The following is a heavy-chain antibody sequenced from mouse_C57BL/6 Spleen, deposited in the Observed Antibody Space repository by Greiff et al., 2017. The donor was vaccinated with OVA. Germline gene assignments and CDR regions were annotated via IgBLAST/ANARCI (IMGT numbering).Heavy chain of an antibody. CDR3: TRMVIYGSSYDYAMDY. CDR2: IDPETGGT. V-gene: IGHV1-15*01. J-gene: IGHJ4*01. Sequence: QVQLQQSGAELVRPGASVTLSCKASGYTFTDYEMHWVKQTPVHGLEWIGAIDPETGGTAYNQKFKGKAILTADKSSSTAYMELRSLTSEDSAVYYCTRMVIYGSSYDYAMDYWGQGTSVTVSS. D-gene: IGHD1-1*01. CDR1: GYTFTDYE.